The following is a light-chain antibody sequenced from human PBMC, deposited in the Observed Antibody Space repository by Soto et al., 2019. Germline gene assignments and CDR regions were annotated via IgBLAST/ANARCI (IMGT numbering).Light chain of an antibody. CDR3: ASYTRTTTLV. CDR2: DVN. J-gene: IGLJ2*01. V-gene: IGLV2-14*01. Sequence: QSALTPTASVSGSPGQSITISCTGTISDIGGYNFISWYQHHPGKAPKLVIYDVNNRPSGISYRFSGSKSGNTASLTISGLQAEDEADYYCASYTRTTTLVFGGGTKVTVL. CDR1: ISDIGGYNF.